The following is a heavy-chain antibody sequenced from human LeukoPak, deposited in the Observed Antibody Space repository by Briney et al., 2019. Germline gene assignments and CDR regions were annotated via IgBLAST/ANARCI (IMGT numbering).Heavy chain of an antibody. CDR3: ARRDPYYDMFGSIDY. CDR2: IYHSGST. CDR1: GSSISSGYY. D-gene: IGHD3-22*01. J-gene: IGHJ4*02. V-gene: IGHV4-38-2*01. Sequence: SETLSLTCAVSGSSISSGYYWGWIRQPPGKGLEWIGSIYHSGSTYYNPSLKRRVTISVDTSKNQFSLKLSSVTAADTAVYYCARRDPYYDMFGSIDYWGQGTLVTVSS.